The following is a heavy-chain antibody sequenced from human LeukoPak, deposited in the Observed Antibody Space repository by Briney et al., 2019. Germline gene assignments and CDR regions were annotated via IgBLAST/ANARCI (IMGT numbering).Heavy chain of an antibody. Sequence: GASVKVSCKASGYTFTSYAMHWVRQAPGQRLEWMGWINAGNGNTKYSQKFQGRVTMTRDTSTSTVYMELSSLRSEDTAVYYCARGEMATTFKPFDYWGQGTLVTVSS. CDR2: INAGNGNT. D-gene: IGHD5-24*01. CDR1: GYTFTSYA. J-gene: IGHJ4*02. CDR3: ARGEMATTFKPFDY. V-gene: IGHV1-3*01.